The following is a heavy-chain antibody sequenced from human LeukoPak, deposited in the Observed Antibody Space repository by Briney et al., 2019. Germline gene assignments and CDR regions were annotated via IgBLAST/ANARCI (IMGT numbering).Heavy chain of an antibody. CDR3: SRGPPGISHPLDY. D-gene: IGHD1-26*01. CDR1: GFTYSDHY. CDR2: TRNKANSYTT. J-gene: IGHJ4*02. V-gene: IGHV3-72*01. Sequence: GGSLRLSCAASGFTYSDHYMDWVRQAPGKGLEWVGRTRNKANSYTTEYAASVKGRFTISRDDSKNSLYPQMNSLKTEDTAVYYCSRGPPGISHPLDYWGQGTLVTVSS.